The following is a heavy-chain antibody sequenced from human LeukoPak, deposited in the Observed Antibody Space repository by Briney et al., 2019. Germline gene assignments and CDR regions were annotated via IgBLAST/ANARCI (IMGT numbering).Heavy chain of an antibody. J-gene: IGHJ4*02. CDR3: ATYRQVLLPFES. CDR1: GFTFSTFA. Sequence: GGSLRLSCAASGFTFSTFAMIWVRQPPGKGLEWVSSIFPSGGEIHYADSVRGRFTISRDYSKSTLSLQMNSLRAEDTAIYYCATYRQVLLPFESWGQGTLVTVSS. D-gene: IGHD2-8*02. V-gene: IGHV3-23*01. CDR2: IFPSGGEI.